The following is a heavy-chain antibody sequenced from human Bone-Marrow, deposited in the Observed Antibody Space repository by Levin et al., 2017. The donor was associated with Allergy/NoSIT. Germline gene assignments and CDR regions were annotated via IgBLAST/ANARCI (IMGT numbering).Heavy chain of an antibody. Sequence: QAGGSLRLSCAASGFTFDDYALHWVRQAPGKGLEWVSGITWNSGTIAYADSVKGRFTISRDNAKNSLYLEMNSLRPEDTAFYYCAKDRGPVVVVAALDYWGRGTLVTVSS. CDR3: AKDRGPVVVVAALDY. J-gene: IGHJ4*02. CDR2: ITWNSGTI. CDR1: GFTFDDYA. D-gene: IGHD2-15*01. V-gene: IGHV3-9*01.